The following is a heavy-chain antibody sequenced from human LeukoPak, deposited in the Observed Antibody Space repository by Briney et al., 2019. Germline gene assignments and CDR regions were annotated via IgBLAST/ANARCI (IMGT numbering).Heavy chain of an antibody. V-gene: IGHV1-69*04. CDR1: GGTFSSYA. J-gene: IGHJ6*02. CDR3: ARDQGVPPYYYYGMDV. CDR2: IIPILGIA. Sequence: GASVKVSCKASGGTFSSYAISWVRQAPGQGLEWMGRIIPILGIANYARKFQGRVTITADKSTSTAYMELSSLRSEDTAVYYCARDQGVPPYYYYGMDVWGQGTTVTVSS. D-gene: IGHD3-10*01.